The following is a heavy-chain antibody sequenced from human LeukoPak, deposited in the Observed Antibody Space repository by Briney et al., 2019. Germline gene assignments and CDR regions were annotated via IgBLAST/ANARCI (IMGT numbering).Heavy chain of an antibody. D-gene: IGHD3-10*01. CDR3: ARIGGVFHH. CDR2: IGYSGTT. V-gene: IGHV4-61*03. Sequence: PSETLSLTCAVSGASVSSDGVWWHWVRQPPGKGLEWIGQIGYSGTTNYKPSLKSRLTISTDASNNHFSLRLTSVPPADTAVYYCARIGGVFHHWGQGTLVTVSS. J-gene: IGHJ1*01. CDR1: GASVSSDGVW.